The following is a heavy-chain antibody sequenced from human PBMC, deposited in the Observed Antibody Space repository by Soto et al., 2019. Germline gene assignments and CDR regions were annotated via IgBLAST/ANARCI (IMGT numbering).Heavy chain of an antibody. CDR2: ISGSGFST. J-gene: IGHJ6*02. CDR1: GFTFSSYA. Sequence: VQLLESGGGLVQPGGSLRLSCAASGFTFSSYAMSWVRQAPGKGLEWVSAISGSGFSTYYIDSVKGRFTISRDNSKNTLYLQMNSLRAEDTAVYYCAKVGPLIFRNYYGLDVWGQGTTVTVSS. D-gene: IGHD2-21*02. CDR3: AKVGPLIFRNYYGLDV. V-gene: IGHV3-23*01.